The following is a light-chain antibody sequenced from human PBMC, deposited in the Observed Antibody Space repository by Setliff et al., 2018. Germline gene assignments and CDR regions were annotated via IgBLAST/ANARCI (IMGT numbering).Light chain of an antibody. V-gene: IGLV2-8*01. Sequence: TISCTGTSSDVGGYNYVSWYQQHPGKAPKLMIYEVSKRPSGVPDRFSGSKSGNTASLTVSGLQAEDEADYYCSSYAGSNNYVFGTGTKVT. CDR3: SSYAGSNNYV. J-gene: IGLJ1*01. CDR1: SSDVGGYNY. CDR2: EVS.